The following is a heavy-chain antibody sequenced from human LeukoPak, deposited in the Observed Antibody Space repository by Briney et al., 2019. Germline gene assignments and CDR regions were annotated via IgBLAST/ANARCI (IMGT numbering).Heavy chain of an antibody. D-gene: IGHD1-26*01. CDR3: ARGPVGATRGLIDF. J-gene: IGHJ4*02. CDR1: GGSFSGHY. V-gene: IGHV4-34*01. Sequence: SETLSLTCAVYGGSFSGHYWSWIRQPPGKGLEWIGEINHSENTNYNPSLKSRVTISVDTSKNQFSLKLNSVTAADTAVYYCARGPVGATRGLIDFWGRGTPVTVSS. CDR2: INHSENT.